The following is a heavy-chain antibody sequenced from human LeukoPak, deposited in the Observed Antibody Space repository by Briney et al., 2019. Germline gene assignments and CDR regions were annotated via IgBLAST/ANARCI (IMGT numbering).Heavy chain of an antibody. Sequence: PSETLSLTCTVSGGSISSSSYYWGWIRQPPGKGLEWIGSIYYSGSTYYNPSLKSRVTISVDTSKNQFSLKLSSVTAADTAVYYCARPLRWPWLVLTTTSGMDASDIWGQGTMVTVSS. J-gene: IGHJ3*02. CDR3: ARPLRWPWLVLTTTSGMDASDI. D-gene: IGHD6-19*01. CDR1: GGSISSSSYY. CDR2: IYYSGST. V-gene: IGHV4-39*01.